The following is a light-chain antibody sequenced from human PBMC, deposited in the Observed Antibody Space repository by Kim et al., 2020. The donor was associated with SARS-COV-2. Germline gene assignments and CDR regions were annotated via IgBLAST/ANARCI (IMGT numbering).Light chain of an antibody. Sequence: VCPGERATPSCRASQSISNNLAWYQQKPGQAPRLLIYDASTRDIGIPARFSGSGSVTEFTLTISSLQSEEFAVYYCQQYNDWPMYNFGQGTKLEI. V-gene: IGKV3-15*01. J-gene: IGKJ2*01. CDR1: QSISNN. CDR2: DAS. CDR3: QQYNDWPMYN.